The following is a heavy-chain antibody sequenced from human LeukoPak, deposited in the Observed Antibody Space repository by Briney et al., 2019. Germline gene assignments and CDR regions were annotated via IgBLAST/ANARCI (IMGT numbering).Heavy chain of an antibody. CDR2: IYSSGST. CDR3: ARGEQWLVPFDY. D-gene: IGHD6-19*01. J-gene: IGHJ4*02. CDR1: GFTVSSNY. V-gene: IGHV3-53*01. Sequence: PGGSLRLSCAASGFTVSSNYMSWVRQAPGTGLEWVSVIYSSGSTYYADSVKGRFTISRDNSKNTLYLQMNSLRAEDTAVYYCARGEQWLVPFDYWGQGTLVTVSS.